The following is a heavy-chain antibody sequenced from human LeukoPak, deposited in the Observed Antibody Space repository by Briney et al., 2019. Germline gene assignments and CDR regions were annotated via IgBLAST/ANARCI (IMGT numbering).Heavy chain of an antibody. D-gene: IGHD3-22*01. CDR2: IKQDGSEK. CDR3: AAAMDSSGYYYFDY. V-gene: IGHV3-7*01. Sequence: QAGGSLRLSCAASGFTFSSYWMSWVRQAPGKGLEWVANIKQDGSEKYYVDSVKGRFTISRDNAKNSLYLQMNSLRAEDTAVYYCAAAMDSSGYYYFDYWGQGTLVPVSS. CDR1: GFTFSSYW. J-gene: IGHJ4*02.